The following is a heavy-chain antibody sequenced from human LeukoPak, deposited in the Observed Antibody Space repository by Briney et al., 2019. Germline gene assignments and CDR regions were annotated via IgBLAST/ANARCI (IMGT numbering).Heavy chain of an antibody. D-gene: IGHD6-13*01. CDR2: INHNGNVN. CDR1: GFTFSSYW. J-gene: IGHJ4*02. Sequence: GGSLRLSCAASGFTFSSYWMNWARQAPGKGLEWVASINHNGNVNYYVDSVKGRFTISRDNAKNTQYLQMNSLRAEDTGIYYCVKSGIAAAGQRGYFDYWGQGTLVTVSS. CDR3: VKSGIAAAGQRGYFDY. V-gene: IGHV3-7*01.